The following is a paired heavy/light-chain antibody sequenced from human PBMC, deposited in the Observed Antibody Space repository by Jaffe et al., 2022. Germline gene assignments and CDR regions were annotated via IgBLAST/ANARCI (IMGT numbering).Light chain of an antibody. CDR2: KAS. Sequence: DIQMTQSPSTLSASVGDRVTITCRASQSISSWLAWYQQKPGKAPKLLIYKASSLESGVPSRFSGSGSGTEFTLTISSLQPDDFATYYCQQYNSYPLTFGQGTKVEIK. J-gene: IGKJ1*01. CDR1: QSISSW. V-gene: IGKV1-5*03. CDR3: QQYNSYPLT.
Heavy chain of an antibody. Sequence: QVTLRESGPALVKPTQTLTLTCTFSGFSLSTSGMCVSWVRQPPGKALEWLALIDWDDDKYYSTSLKTRLTISKDTSKNQVVLTMTNMDPVDTATYYCARRIGGDGYNLGFDYWGQGTLVTVSS. CDR2: IDWDDDK. D-gene: IGHD5-12*01. J-gene: IGHJ4*02. CDR1: GFSLSTSGMC. V-gene: IGHV2-70*20. CDR3: ARRIGGDGYNLGFDY.